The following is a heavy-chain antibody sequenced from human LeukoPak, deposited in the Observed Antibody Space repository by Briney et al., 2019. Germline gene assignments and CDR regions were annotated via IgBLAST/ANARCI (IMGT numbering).Heavy chain of an antibody. D-gene: IGHD3-10*01. Sequence: PSETLSLTCAVYGGSFSGYYWSWIRQPPGKGLDWIGEINHSGSTNYNPSLKSRVTISVDTSKNQFSLKLSSVTAADTAVYYCARAPPFGLTYYYYGMDVWGQGTTVTVSS. CDR3: ARAPPFGLTYYYYGMDV. J-gene: IGHJ6*02. CDR1: GGSFSGYY. CDR2: INHSGST. V-gene: IGHV4-34*01.